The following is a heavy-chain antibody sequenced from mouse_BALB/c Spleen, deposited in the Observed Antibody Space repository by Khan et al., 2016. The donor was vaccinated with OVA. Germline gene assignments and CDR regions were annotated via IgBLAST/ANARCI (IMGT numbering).Heavy chain of an antibody. Sequence: QVQLQQSGAELARPGASVKLSCKASGYTFTSYTMHWVKQRPGQGLEWIGYINPSSGYTNYNQKFKDKATLTADKSSSTAYMQLSSLTSEDSAVYYCARETYYAMDYWGQGTSVTVSS. CDR2: INPSSGYT. CDR3: ARETYYAMDY. V-gene: IGHV1-4*01. CDR1: GYTFTSYT. J-gene: IGHJ4*01.